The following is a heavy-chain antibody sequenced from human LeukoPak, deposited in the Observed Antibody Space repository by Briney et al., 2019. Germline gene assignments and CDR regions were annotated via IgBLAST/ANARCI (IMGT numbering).Heavy chain of an antibody. CDR1: GYSINNNYY. D-gene: IGHD3-16*02. V-gene: IGHV4-30-4*08. J-gene: IGHJ4*02. CDR2: IYYSGST. Sequence: KPSETLSLTCTVSGYSINNNYYWGWIRQPPGKGLEWIGYIYYSGSTYYNPSLKSRVTISVDTSKNQFSLKLSSVTAADTAVYYCARENTYYDYVWGSYRFLDYWGQGTLVTVSS. CDR3: ARENTYYDYVWGSYRFLDY.